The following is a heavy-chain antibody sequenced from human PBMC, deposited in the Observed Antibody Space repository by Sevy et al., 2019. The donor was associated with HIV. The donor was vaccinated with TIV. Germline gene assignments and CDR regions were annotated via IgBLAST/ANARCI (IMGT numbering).Heavy chain of an antibody. CDR3: AREGCTKPHDY. D-gene: IGHD2-8*01. CDR1: GFTFSKYS. V-gene: IGHV3-23*01. Sequence: GGSLRLSCAASGFTFSKYSMSWVRQPPGKGLEWVSTLSFGCGEINYADSVKGRFTISRDNSMSSMYLQMNNLRAEDTAVYYCAREGCTKPHDYWGQGTLVTVSS. J-gene: IGHJ4*02. CDR2: LSFGCGEI.